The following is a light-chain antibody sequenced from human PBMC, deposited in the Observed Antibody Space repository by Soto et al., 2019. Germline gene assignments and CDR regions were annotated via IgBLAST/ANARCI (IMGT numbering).Light chain of an antibody. CDR2: AAS. CDR3: QQGYSNPWT. CDR1: QDINTY. J-gene: IGKJ1*01. Sequence: DIQMAQAPSSVSASIGDTVTITWRASQDINTYLHWYQQKPGKAPKLLIYAASNLQSGVPSRFSGSGSGTNFTLSLNSLQPEDFATYYCQQGYSNPWTFGQGTKVDIK. V-gene: IGKV1-39*01.